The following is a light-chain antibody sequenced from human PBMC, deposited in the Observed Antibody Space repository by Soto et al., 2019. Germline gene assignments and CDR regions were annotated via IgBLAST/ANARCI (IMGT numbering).Light chain of an antibody. CDR2: GNT. V-gene: IGLV1-40*01. CDR3: QSYDSSLSGSV. CDR1: SSNIGAGYD. J-gene: IGLJ7*01. Sequence: QSVLTPPPSVSGAPGQRVTISCTGSSSNIGAGYDIHWYQQLPGTAPRLLIYGNTNRPSGVPDRFSGSKSGTSASLAITGLQTEDEADYYCQSYDSSLSGSVFGGGTQLTVL.